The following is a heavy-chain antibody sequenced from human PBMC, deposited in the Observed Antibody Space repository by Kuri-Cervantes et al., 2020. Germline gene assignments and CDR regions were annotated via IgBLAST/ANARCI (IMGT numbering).Heavy chain of an antibody. D-gene: IGHD1-14*01. CDR2: ISAYNGNT. Sequence: ASVKVSCKASGYTFTSYGISWVRQAPGQGLEWMGWISAYNGNTNYAQKLQGRLTMTTDTSTSTVYMELRSLRSEDTAVYYCARGAGIIRRSRAFDIWGQGTMVTVSS. CDR3: ARGAGIIRRSRAFDI. V-gene: IGHV1-18*01. J-gene: IGHJ3*02. CDR1: GYTFTSYG.